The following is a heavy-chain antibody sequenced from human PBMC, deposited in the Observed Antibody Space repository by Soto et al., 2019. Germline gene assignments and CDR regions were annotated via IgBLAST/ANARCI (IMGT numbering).Heavy chain of an antibody. Sequence: GGSLRLSCRASGFIFSSYVMSWVRQAPGKGLEWVSSITCSGGNTHYADSVKGRFTISRDNSKSTLFLQVTGLGAEDTAVYYCARGLPDTVYGVLIRFDDWGQGTLVTVSS. J-gene: IGHJ4*02. CDR3: ARGLPDTVYGVLIRFDD. V-gene: IGHV3-23*01. CDR2: ITCSGGNT. CDR1: GFIFSSYV. D-gene: IGHD3-3*01.